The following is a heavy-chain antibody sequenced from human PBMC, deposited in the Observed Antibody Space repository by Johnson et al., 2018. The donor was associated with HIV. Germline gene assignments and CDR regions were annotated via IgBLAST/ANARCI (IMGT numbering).Heavy chain of an antibody. V-gene: IGHV3-30-3*01. D-gene: IGHD6-13*01. J-gene: IGHJ3*02. Sequence: QLVESGGGVVQPGRSLRLSCAASGFTFSSYAMHWVRQAPGKGLEWVAVISYDGSNKYYADSVKGRFSISRDNSKNTLYLQINSLRAEDTAVYYCARDYQDSRIDAFDIWGQGTMVTVSS. CDR2: ISYDGSNK. CDR1: GFTFSSYA. CDR3: ARDYQDSRIDAFDI.